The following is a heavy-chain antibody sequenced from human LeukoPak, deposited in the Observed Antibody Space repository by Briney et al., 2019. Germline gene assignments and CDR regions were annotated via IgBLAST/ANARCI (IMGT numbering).Heavy chain of an antibody. CDR3: ARRRYSGSSQHFDY. J-gene: IGHJ4*02. V-gene: IGHV3-7*01. D-gene: IGHD1-26*01. CDR1: GFTCSSYW. Sequence: GGSLRLSCAASGFTCSSYWMSWVRQAPGKGLEWVANIKQDGSEKYYVDSVKGRFTISRDNAKNSLYLQMNSLRAEDTAVYYCARRRYSGSSQHFDYWGQGTLVTVSS. CDR2: IKQDGSEK.